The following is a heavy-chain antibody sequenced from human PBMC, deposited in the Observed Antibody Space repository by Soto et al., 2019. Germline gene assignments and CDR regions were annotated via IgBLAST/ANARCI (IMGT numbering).Heavy chain of an antibody. Sequence: PGGSLRLSCAASGFTFSSYGMHWVRQAPGKGLEWVAVIWYDGSNKYYADSVKGRFTISRDNSKNTLYLQMNSLRAEDTAVYYCARDRRLQYSSSAPDQNGGFDYWGQGTLVTVSS. D-gene: IGHD6-6*01. CDR3: ARDRRLQYSSSAPDQNGGFDY. V-gene: IGHV3-33*01. CDR1: GFTFSSYG. CDR2: IWYDGSNK. J-gene: IGHJ4*02.